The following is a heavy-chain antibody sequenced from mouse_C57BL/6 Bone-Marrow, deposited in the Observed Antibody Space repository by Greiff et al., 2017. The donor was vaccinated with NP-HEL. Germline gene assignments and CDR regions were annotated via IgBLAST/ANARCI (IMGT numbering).Heavy chain of an antibody. CDR3: ARQGYGSSYWYFDV. D-gene: IGHD1-1*01. J-gene: IGHJ1*03. V-gene: IGHV5-2*03. CDR2: INSDGGST. Sequence: EVKLVESGGGLVQPGESLKLSCESNEYEFPSHDMSWVRKTPEKRLELVAAINSDGGSTYYPDTMERRFIISRDNTKKTLFLQMSSRRSEDTALYYCARQGYGSSYWYFDVWGTGTTVTVSS. CDR1: EYEFPSHD.